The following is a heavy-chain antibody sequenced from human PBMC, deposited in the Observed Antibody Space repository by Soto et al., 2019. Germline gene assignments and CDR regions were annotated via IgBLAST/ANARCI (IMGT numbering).Heavy chain of an antibody. CDR2: IRASGGST. J-gene: IGHJ4*02. Sequence: PGGSLRLSCAASGFTFRTYAMSWVRQAPGRGLEWVSGIRASGGSTDYADSVKGRFTFSRDNAKNTLYLQMNSLRAEDTAVYYCARVYLSGGWSKVDYWGQGTLVTVSS. V-gene: IGHV3-23*01. CDR3: ARVYLSGGWSKVDY. D-gene: IGHD6-19*01. CDR1: GFTFRTYA.